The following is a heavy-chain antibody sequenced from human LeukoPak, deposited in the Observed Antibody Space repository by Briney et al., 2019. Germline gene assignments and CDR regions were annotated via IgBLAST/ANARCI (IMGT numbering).Heavy chain of an antibody. CDR2: IYHSGTT. D-gene: IGHD2-2*02. Sequence: SETLSLTCSVSGYSISSGFYWGWIRQPPGKGLEWIGSIYHSGTTYYNPSLKSRVTISVDTSKNQFSLKLSSVTAADTAVYYCARGVIVVVPAAIRSYYYYYYYMDVWGKGTTVTVSS. CDR3: ARGVIVVVPAAIRSYYYYYYYMDV. J-gene: IGHJ6*03. V-gene: IGHV4-38-2*02. CDR1: GYSISSGFY.